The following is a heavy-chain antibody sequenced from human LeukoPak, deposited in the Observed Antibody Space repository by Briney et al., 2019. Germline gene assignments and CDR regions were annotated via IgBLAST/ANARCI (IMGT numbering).Heavy chain of an antibody. V-gene: IGHV3-30*01. J-gene: IGHJ4*02. D-gene: IGHD3-3*01. CDR2: ISYDGSNK. CDR1: GFTFSSYA. CDR3: ARAPFGVVNPYYFGY. Sequence: GSLRLSCAASGFTFSSYAMHWVRQAPGKGLEWVAVISYDGSNKYYADFVKGRFTISRDNSKNTLYLQMNSLRAEDTAVYYCARAPFGVVNPYYFGYWGQGTLVTVSS.